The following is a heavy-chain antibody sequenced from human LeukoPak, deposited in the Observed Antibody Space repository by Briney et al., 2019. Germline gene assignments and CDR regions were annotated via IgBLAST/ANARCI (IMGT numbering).Heavy chain of an antibody. CDR1: GFTFSSYA. J-gene: IGHJ6*02. CDR3: ARDLGTFYYYYGMDV. CDR2: ISYDGSNK. Sequence: GGSPRLSCAASGFTFSSYAMHWVRQAPGKGLEWVAVISYDGSNKYYADSVKGRFTISRDNSKNTLYLQMNSLRAEDTAVYYCARDLGTFYYYYGMDVWGQGTTVTVSS. D-gene: IGHD3-16*01. V-gene: IGHV3-30-3*01.